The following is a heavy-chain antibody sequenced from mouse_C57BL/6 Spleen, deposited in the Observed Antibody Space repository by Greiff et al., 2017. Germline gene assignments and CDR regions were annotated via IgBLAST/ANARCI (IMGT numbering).Heavy chain of an antibody. CDR3: ARRKGATAYYFDY. Sequence: QVQLKQSGAELVMPGASVKLSCKASGYTFTSYWMHWVKQRPGQGLEWIGEIDPSDSYTNYNQKFKGKSTLTVDKSSSTAYMQLSSLTSEDSAVYYCARRKGATAYYFDYWGQGTTLTVSS. CDR1: GYTFTSYW. V-gene: IGHV1-69*01. D-gene: IGHD1-2*01. CDR2: IDPSDSYT. J-gene: IGHJ2*01.